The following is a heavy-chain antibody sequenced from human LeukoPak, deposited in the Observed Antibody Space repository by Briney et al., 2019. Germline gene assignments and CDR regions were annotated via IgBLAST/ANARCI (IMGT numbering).Heavy chain of an antibody. V-gene: IGHV3-21*01. D-gene: IGHD3-10*01. Sequence: GGSLRLSCAASGFTFSSYSMNWVRQAPGKGLEWVSSISSSSTYIYYADSVKGRFTASRDNAKNSLYLQMNSLRAEDTAVYYCARGSISAFDIWGQGTMVTVSS. CDR2: ISSSSTYI. CDR3: ARGSISAFDI. J-gene: IGHJ3*02. CDR1: GFTFSSYS.